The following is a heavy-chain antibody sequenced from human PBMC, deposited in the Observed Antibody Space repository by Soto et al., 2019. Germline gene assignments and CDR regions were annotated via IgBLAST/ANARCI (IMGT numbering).Heavy chain of an antibody. Sequence: PGGALRLSCAASGFTFISYWMHWVRQAPWKGLVWVSRINSDGSSTSYADSVKGRFTISRDNAKNTLYLQMNSLRAEDTAVYYCARELAPRYYYYYGMDVWGQGTTVTVSS. CDR1: GFTFISYW. J-gene: IGHJ6*02. CDR3: ARELAPRYYYYYGMDV. D-gene: IGHD5-12*01. V-gene: IGHV3-74*01. CDR2: INSDGSST.